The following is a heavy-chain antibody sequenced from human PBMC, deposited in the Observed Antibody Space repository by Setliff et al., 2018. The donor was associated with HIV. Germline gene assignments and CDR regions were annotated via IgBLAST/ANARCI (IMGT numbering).Heavy chain of an antibody. D-gene: IGHD2-15*01. V-gene: IGHV1-69*05. CDR3: ARDGRLLNAFDI. J-gene: IGHJ3*02. CDR2: IIPIFGTA. Sequence: SVKVSCKASGGTFSSYAISWVRQAPGQGLEWMGGIIPIFGTANYAQKFQGRVTITTDESPSTAYMELSSLRSEDTAVYYCARDGRLLNAFDIWGQGTMVTVSS. CDR1: GGTFSSYA.